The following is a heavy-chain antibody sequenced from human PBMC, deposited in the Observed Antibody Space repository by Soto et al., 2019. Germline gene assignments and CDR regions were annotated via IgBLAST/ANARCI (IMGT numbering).Heavy chain of an antibody. CDR3: ATYRIVVVTARGVWFEP. J-gene: IGHJ5*02. D-gene: IGHD2-21*02. CDR2: FDPEDGET. V-gene: IGHV1-24*01. CDR1: GYTLTELS. Sequence: ASVKVSCKVSGYTLTELSMRWVRQAPGKGLEWMGGFDPEDGETIYAQKFQGRVTMTEDTSTDTAYMELSSLRSEDTAVYYCATYRIVVVTARGVWFEPLGQGTLVIVS.